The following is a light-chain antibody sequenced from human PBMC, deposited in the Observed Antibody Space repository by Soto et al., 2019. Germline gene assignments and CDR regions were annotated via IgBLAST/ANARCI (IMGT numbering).Light chain of an antibody. Sequence: QMTQSPSSLSASVGDRVTITCRASQSISSYLNWYQQKPGKAHKLLIYAASSLQSGVPSRFSGSGSGTDFTLTISSLQSEDVAVYYCQQYYTNSWSFGQGTKVDIK. J-gene: IGKJ1*01. V-gene: IGKV1-39*01. CDR3: QQYYTNSWS. CDR1: QSISSY. CDR2: AAS.